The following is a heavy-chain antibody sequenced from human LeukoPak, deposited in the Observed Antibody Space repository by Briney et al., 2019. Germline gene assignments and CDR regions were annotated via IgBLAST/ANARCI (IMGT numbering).Heavy chain of an antibody. CDR2: ISGSGGST. CDR3: AKDLVGGGYLTSTFDY. J-gene: IGHJ4*02. D-gene: IGHD5-12*01. CDR1: GFTFTIYA. Sequence: PGGSLRLSCAASGFTFTIYAMNWVRQAPGKGLEWVSAISGSGGSTYYADSVKGRFTISRDNSKNTLYLQMNSLRAEDTAVYYCAKDLVGGGYLTSTFDYWGQGSLVTVSS. V-gene: IGHV3-23*01.